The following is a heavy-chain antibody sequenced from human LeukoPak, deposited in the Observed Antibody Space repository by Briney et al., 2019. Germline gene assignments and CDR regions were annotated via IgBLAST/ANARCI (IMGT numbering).Heavy chain of an antibody. CDR2: ISGSGGST. Sequence: GGSLRLSCAASGFTFSSYAMCWVRQAPEKGLEWVSDISGSGGSTYYADSVKGRFTISIDNSKNTLYLQMNSLRAEDTAVYYWAKDNIVVVVAAPFVYWGEGTLVTVSS. J-gene: IGHJ4*02. CDR3: AKDNIVVVVAAPFVY. V-gene: IGHV3-23*01. D-gene: IGHD2-15*01. CDR1: GFTFSSYA.